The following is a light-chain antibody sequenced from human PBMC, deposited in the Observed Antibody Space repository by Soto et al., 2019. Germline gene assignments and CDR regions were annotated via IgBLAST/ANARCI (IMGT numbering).Light chain of an antibody. V-gene: IGLV2-8*01. CDR2: EVS. CDR3: SSYAGSNNFV. CDR1: SSDVGGYNY. J-gene: IGLJ1*01. Sequence: QSALTQPPSATGSPGQSVTISCTGTSSDVGGYNYVSWHQQHPGKAPKLIIYEVSQRASGVPARFSGSKSGNTASLSVSGLHAEAEADYYCSSYAGSNNFVFGTGTKVTVL.